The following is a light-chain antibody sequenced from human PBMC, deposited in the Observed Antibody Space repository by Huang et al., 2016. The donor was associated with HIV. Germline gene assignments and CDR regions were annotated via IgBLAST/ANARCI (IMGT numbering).Light chain of an antibody. Sequence: IQMTQSPTSLSAFVGDKITITCRASQSISTYLNWYQQKSGKAPRLLISEASTFHGGVPSRCRGSGSGTEFTLTMTGLQLEDFATYYCQQSYSTVITFGQGTRLEMK. CDR2: EAS. CDR1: QSISTY. V-gene: IGKV1-39*01. J-gene: IGKJ5*01. CDR3: QQSYSTVIT.